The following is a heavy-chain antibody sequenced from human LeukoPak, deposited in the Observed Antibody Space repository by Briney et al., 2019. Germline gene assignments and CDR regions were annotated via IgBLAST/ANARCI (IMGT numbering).Heavy chain of an antibody. CDR3: ARYHKYYDSFDY. Sequence: PSETRSLTCTVSGDSISSSNSYWGCIRQPPGKGLEWIGSIYYSGSTYYNPSLTSRVTISVDTSKKQFSLKLSSVTAADTAVYYCARYHKYYDSFDYWGQGTLVTVSS. J-gene: IGHJ4*02. CDR2: IYYSGST. CDR1: GDSISSSNSY. D-gene: IGHD3-22*01. V-gene: IGHV4-39*01.